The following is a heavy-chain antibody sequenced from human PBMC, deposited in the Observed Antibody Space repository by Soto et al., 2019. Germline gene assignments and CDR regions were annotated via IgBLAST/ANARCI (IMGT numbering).Heavy chain of an antibody. D-gene: IGHD1-1*01. CDR1: GDSVSSTSSI. CDR2: TYYRSKWHT. J-gene: IGHJ4*02. Sequence: SQTLSLTCDISGDSVSSTSSIWNWIRQSPSRGLEWLGRTYYRSKWHTDYAVSVRGRITINPDTPKNQVFLQLSSVTPDDTAVYLWAKDLHGTYYYDSWGQGTLVTVSS. CDR3: AKDLHGTYYYDS. V-gene: IGHV6-1*01.